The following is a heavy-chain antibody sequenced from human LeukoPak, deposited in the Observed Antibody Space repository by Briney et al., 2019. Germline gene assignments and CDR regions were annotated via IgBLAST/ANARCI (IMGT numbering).Heavy chain of an antibody. V-gene: IGHV4-39*07. J-gene: IGHJ6*02. CDR2: IYDSGST. CDR1: GASIRSSYYY. D-gene: IGHD3-10*01. Sequence: PSETLSLTCTVSGASIRSSYYYWGWIRQPPGKGLEWIGSIYDSGSTYYNPSLKSRATISLDTSRNQFSLNLTSVTAADTAVYYCARDPQYYSRGITYYSGMDVWGQGNTVTVSS. CDR3: ARDPQYYSRGITYYSGMDV.